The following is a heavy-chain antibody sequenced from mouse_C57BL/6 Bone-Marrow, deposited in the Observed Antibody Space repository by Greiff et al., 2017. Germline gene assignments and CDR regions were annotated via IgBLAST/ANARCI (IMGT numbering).Heavy chain of an antibody. Sequence: QVQLKQSGPGLVQPSQSLSITCTVSGFSLTSYGVHWVRQSPGKGLEWLGVIWSGGSTDSNAAFISRLSISKDNSKSQVFFKMNSLQADDTAIYXCASSYGSSYGYYAMDYWGQGTSVTVAS. J-gene: IGHJ4*01. D-gene: IGHD1-1*01. CDR2: IWSGGST. V-gene: IGHV2-2*01. CDR1: GFSLTSYG. CDR3: ASSYGSSYGYYAMDY.